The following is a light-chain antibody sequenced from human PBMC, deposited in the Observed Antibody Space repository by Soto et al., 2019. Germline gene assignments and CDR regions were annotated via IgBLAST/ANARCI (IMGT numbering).Light chain of an antibody. CDR2: EVS. CDR3: SSYAGSNNFV. J-gene: IGLJ1*01. CDR1: SSDVGAYNY. Sequence: QLVLTQPPSASGSPGQSVTISCTGTSSDVGAYNYVSWYQQHPAKAPKLMIYEVSKRPSGVPDRFSGSKSGNTASLTVSGLQAEDEADYYCSSYAGSNNFVFGTGTKVTVL. V-gene: IGLV2-8*01.